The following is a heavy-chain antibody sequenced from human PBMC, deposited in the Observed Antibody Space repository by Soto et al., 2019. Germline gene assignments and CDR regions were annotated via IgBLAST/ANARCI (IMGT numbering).Heavy chain of an antibody. J-gene: IGHJ5*02. CDR2: ISSSSSTI. D-gene: IGHD3-16*01. CDR1: GFTFSSYS. CDR3: ARVVVSQPLTWGGTNWFDP. V-gene: IGHV3-48*02. Sequence: GGSLRLSCAASGFTFSSYSMNWVRQAPGKGLEWVSYISSSSSTIYYADSVKGRFTISRDNAKNSLYLQMNSLRDEDTAVYYCARVVVSQPLTWGGTNWFDPWGQGTLVTVSS.